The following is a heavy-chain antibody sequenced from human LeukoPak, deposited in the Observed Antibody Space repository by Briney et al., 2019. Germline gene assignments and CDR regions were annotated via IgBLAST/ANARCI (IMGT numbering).Heavy chain of an antibody. CDR2: IRYDGSNK. CDR1: GFTFSSYG. D-gene: IGHD6-6*01. CDR3: AKDRGTARLIDWFDP. Sequence: GGSLRLSCAASGFTFSSYGMHWVRQAPGKGLEWVAFIRYDGSNKYYADSVKGRFTISRDNSKNTLYLQMNSLRAEDTAVYYCAKDRGTARLIDWFDPWGQGTLVTVSS. V-gene: IGHV3-30*02. J-gene: IGHJ5*02.